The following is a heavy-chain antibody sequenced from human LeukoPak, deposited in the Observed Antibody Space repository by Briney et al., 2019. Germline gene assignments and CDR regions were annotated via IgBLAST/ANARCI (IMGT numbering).Heavy chain of an antibody. J-gene: IGHJ4*02. CDR3: ARGYSFDY. V-gene: IGHV3-23*01. CDR1: GFTFSDYA. CDR2: IGARGT. Sequence: GSLRLSCVVSGFTFSDYAMTWVRQAPGKGLEWVSAIGARGTYYADSVKGRFTISRDNSRSTLYLQMNSLRAEDAAVYYCARGYSFDYCGQGTLVTVSS. D-gene: IGHD3-22*01.